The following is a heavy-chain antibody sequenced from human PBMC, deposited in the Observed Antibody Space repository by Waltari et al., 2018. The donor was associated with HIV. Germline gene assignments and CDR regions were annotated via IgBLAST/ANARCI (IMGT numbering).Heavy chain of an antibody. CDR3: TTSAIGNIFDN. CDR1: GLAFSDYH. D-gene: IGHD1-1*01. V-gene: IGHV3-72*01. J-gene: IGHJ4*02. Sequence: EVQLVESGGGLVQPGGSLRLSCAASGLAFSDYHMDWVRQATGKWLKWFGGIRNKPSNYTTGYAASVKSRFSISRDDSRNSLYLQMNSLKTEDTAVYYCTTSAIGNIFDNWGQGTLVTVSS. CDR2: IRNKPSNYTT.